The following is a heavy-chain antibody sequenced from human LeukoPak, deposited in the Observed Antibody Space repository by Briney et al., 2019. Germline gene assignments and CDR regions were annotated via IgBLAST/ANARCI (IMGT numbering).Heavy chain of an antibody. Sequence: GGSLRLSCAASGFTFSSYGMHWVRQAPGKGLEWVAVIWYDGSNKYYADSVKGRFTISRDNSKNTLYLQMNSLRAEDTAVYYCARGYYYDSSGYYYDYWGQGTLVTASS. CDR3: ARGYYYDSSGYYYDY. CDR2: IWYDGSNK. D-gene: IGHD3-22*01. CDR1: GFTFSSYG. V-gene: IGHV3-33*01. J-gene: IGHJ4*02.